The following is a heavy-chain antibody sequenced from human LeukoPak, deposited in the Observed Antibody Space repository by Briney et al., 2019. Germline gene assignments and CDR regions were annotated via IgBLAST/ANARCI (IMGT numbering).Heavy chain of an antibody. Sequence: ASVKVSCKASGYTFTGYYMHWVRQAPGQGREWMGWINPNSGGTNYAQKFQGRVTMTRDTSIRTAYMELSRLRSDDTAVYYCARDPLYYYDSSGIDYWGQGTLVTVSS. J-gene: IGHJ4*02. CDR1: GYTFTGYY. CDR2: INPNSGGT. CDR3: ARDPLYYYDSSGIDY. D-gene: IGHD3-22*01. V-gene: IGHV1-2*02.